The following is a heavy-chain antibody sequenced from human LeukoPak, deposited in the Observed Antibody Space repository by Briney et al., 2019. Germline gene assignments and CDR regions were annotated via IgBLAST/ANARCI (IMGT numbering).Heavy chain of an antibody. CDR1: GLTFSSHW. J-gene: IGHJ4*02. D-gene: IGHD3-3*01. Sequence: GGSLRLSCAASGLTFSSHWMHWVRQAPGKGLVWVSRITNDGSSTTYADSVKGRFTISRDNSKNTLYLQMNSLRAEDTAVYYCAKGVAYYDFWSGSQLDYWGQGTLVTVSS. V-gene: IGHV3-74*01. CDR2: ITNDGSST. CDR3: AKGVAYYDFWSGSQLDY.